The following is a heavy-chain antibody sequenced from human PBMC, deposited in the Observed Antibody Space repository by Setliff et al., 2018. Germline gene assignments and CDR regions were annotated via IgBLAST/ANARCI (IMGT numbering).Heavy chain of an antibody. CDR2: ISSSSSTI. D-gene: IGHD2-21*02. CDR1: GFTFSSYS. Sequence: GESLKISCAASGFTFSSYSMNWVCQAPGKGLEWVSYISSSSSTIYYADSVKGRFTISRDNSKNTLYLQMDSLRAEDAAIYYCARNWVTAQHYYYGMDVWGQGTTVTVSS. CDR3: ARNWVTAQHYYYGMDV. J-gene: IGHJ6*02. V-gene: IGHV3-48*01.